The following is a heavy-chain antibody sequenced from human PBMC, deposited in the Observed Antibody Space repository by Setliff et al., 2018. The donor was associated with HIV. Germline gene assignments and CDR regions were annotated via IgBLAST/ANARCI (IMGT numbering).Heavy chain of an antibody. J-gene: IGHJ3*01. CDR2: INPNSGGT. Sequence: PSVKVSCKALGFLVTGYNVHWVRQAPGHGPEWLGRINPNSGGTNYAQKFQGRVTMSLDTSTSTVYLELKALTSDDTAVYYCVRPRVFDSFDVWGPGTMVTVSS. CDR1: GFLVTGYN. CDR3: VRPRVFDSFDV. V-gene: IGHV1-2*06.